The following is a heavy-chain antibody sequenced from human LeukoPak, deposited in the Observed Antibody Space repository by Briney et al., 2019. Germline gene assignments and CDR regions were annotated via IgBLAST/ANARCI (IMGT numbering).Heavy chain of an antibody. CDR2: INPSGGST. CDR1: GYTFTSYY. CDR3: ARVTTVTTLDY. J-gene: IGHJ4*02. V-gene: IGHV1-46*01. D-gene: IGHD4-17*01. Sequence: ASVKVSCEASGYTFTSYYMHWVRQAPGQGLEWMGIINPSGGSTSYAQKFQGRVTMTRDMSTSTVYMELSSLRSEDTAVYYCARVTTVTTLDYWGQGTLVTVSS.